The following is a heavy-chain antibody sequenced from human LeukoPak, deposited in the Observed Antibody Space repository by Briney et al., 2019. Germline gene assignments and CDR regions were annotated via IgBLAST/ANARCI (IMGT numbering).Heavy chain of an antibody. Sequence: GGSLRLSCAASGFTFSSYSMNWVRQAPGKGLEWVSYISSSSSTIYYADSVKGRLTISRDNAKNSLYLQTNSLRAEDTAVYYCARDGADFFGYWGQGTLVTVSS. CDR1: GFTFSSYS. V-gene: IGHV3-48*01. J-gene: IGHJ4*02. CDR2: ISSSSSTI. CDR3: ARDGADFFGY.